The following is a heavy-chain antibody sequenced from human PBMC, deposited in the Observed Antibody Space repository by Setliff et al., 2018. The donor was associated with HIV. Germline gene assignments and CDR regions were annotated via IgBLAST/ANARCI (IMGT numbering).Heavy chain of an antibody. J-gene: IGHJ1*01. CDR2: IYPGDSDT. Sequence: GESLTISCKASGYSFTIYWIGWVRQMPGKGLEWMGVIYPGDSDTRYCPSFQGQVTISADKSITTAYVQWSSLKASDTATYYCATWTRAETSENFQHWGQGTLVTVSS. CDR3: ATWTRAETSENFQH. CDR1: GYSFTIYW. D-gene: IGHD4-17*01. V-gene: IGHV5-51*01.